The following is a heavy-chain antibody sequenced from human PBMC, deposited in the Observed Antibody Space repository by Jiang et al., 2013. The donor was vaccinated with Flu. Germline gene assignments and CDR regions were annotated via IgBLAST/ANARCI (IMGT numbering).Heavy chain of an antibody. CDR2: INPNSGGT. D-gene: IGHD3-10*01. Sequence: ASGYTFTGYYMHWVRQAPGQGLEWMGRINPNSGGTNYAQKFQGRVTMTRDTSISTAYMELSRLRSDDTAVYYCARGSMVRLTFDPWGQGTLVTVSS. V-gene: IGHV1-2*06. CDR3: ARGSMVRLTFDP. CDR1: GYTFTGYY. J-gene: IGHJ5*02.